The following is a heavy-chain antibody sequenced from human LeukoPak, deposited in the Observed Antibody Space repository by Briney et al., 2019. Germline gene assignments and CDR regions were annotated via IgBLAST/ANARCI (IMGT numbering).Heavy chain of an antibody. CDR1: GGSFSGYY. J-gene: IGHJ4*02. CDR3: ARLNDYGDYDIDY. Sequence: SETLSLTCAVYGGSFSGYYWSWIRQPPGKGLEWIGEINHSGSTYYNPSLRSRVTISVDTSKNQFSLKLSSVTAADTAVYYCARLNDYGDYDIDYWGQGTLVTVSS. V-gene: IGHV4-34*01. D-gene: IGHD4-17*01. CDR2: INHSGST.